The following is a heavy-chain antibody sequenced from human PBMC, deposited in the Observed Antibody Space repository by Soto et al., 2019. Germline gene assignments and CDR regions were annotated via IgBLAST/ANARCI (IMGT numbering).Heavy chain of an antibody. CDR3: ASDRIAAEGTPRPASRYYYYRDV. J-gene: IGHJ6*03. CDR1: GFTFSSYG. Sequence: QVQLVESGGGVVQPGRSLRLSCAASGFTFSSYGMHWVRQAPGKGLEWVAVIWYDGSNKYYADSVKGRFTISRDNSKNPLQLQMNSVRAEDKAVYYCASDRIAAEGTPRPASRYYYYRDVWGKGNTVTVSS. V-gene: IGHV3-33*01. CDR2: IWYDGSNK. D-gene: IGHD6-13*01.